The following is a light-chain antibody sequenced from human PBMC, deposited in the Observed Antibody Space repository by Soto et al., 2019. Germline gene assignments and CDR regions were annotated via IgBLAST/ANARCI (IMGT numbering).Light chain of an antibody. Sequence: QSVLTQPASVSGSPGQSITISCTGTSSDVGGYNYVSWYQQHPGKAPKLMIYDVSNRPSGVSNRFSGSKSGNTASLTISRLQSXDEADYYCSSYTSSSLYVFGTGTKVTVL. CDR1: SSDVGGYNY. CDR2: DVS. CDR3: SSYTSSSLYV. J-gene: IGLJ1*01. V-gene: IGLV2-14*01.